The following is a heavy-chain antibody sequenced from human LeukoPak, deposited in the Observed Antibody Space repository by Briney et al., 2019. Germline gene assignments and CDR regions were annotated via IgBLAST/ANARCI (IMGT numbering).Heavy chain of an antibody. J-gene: IGHJ3*02. CDR2: IYYSGST. D-gene: IGHD3-16*01. CDR1: GGSISSSSYY. Sequence: PSETVSLTCTVSGGSISSSSYYWGWIRQPPGKGLEWIGSIYYSGSTYYNPSLKSRVTISVDTSKNQFSLKLSSVTAADTAVYYCARDESLRLGETPGGAFDIWGQGTMVTVSS. V-gene: IGHV4-39*07. CDR3: ARDESLRLGETPGGAFDI.